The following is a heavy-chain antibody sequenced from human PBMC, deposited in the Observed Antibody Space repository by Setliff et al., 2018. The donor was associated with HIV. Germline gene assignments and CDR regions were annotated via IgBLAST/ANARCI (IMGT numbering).Heavy chain of an antibody. D-gene: IGHD2-15*01. CDR3: ARGPIRYSSGVRWFLGVESWYSGIDY. CDR1: DGSLSSYY. Sequence: PSETLSLTCAVYDGSLSSYYWSWFRQSTGKGLEWIGEINDSGTTNYNPSLESRVTMLIDMSQNQLSLKLSSVTAADTAVYFCARGPIRYSSGVRWFLGVESWYSGIDYWGQGTRVTVSS. CDR2: INDSGTT. V-gene: IGHV4-34*01. J-gene: IGHJ4*02.